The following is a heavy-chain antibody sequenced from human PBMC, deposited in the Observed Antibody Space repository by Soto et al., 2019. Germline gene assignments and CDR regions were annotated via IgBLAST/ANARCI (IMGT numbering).Heavy chain of an antibody. J-gene: IGHJ6*03. V-gene: IGHV3-23*01. CDR2: ISGSGGST. CDR1: GFTFSSYA. CDR3: AKDTNSPQSSSWASPLLLYYYMDV. D-gene: IGHD6-13*01. Sequence: GGSLRLSCAASGFTFSSYAMSWVRQAPGKGLEWVSAISGSGGSTYYADSVKGRFTISRDNSKNTLYLQMNSLRAEDTAVYYCAKDTNSPQSSSWASPLLLYYYMDVWGKGTTVTVSS.